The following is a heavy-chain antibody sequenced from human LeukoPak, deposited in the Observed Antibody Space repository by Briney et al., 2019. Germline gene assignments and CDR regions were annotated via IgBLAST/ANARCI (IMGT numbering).Heavy chain of an antibody. V-gene: IGHV4-39*07. J-gene: IGHJ4*02. CDR1: GGSISNSIYY. D-gene: IGHD3-10*01. CDR2: IHYSGST. Sequence: PSETLSLTCTVSGGSISNSIYYWGWIRQPPGKGLEWIVSIHYSGSTYYNPSLKSRVTISIDTSKNQFSLKLSSVTAADTAVYYCARDYYGSGFGYWGQGTLVTVSS. CDR3: ARDYYGSGFGY.